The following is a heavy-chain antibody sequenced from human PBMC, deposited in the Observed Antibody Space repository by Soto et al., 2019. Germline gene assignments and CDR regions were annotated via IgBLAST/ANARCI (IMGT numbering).Heavy chain of an antibody. J-gene: IGHJ3*02. CDR2: MNPNSGNT. CDR1: GGTFSSYT. CDR3: ARRYCISTSCYHDAFDI. Sequence: ASVKVSCKASGGTFSSYTVSWVRQATGQGLEWMGWMNPNSGNTGYAQKFQGRVTMTRNTSISTAYMELSSLRSEDTAVYYCARRYCISTSCYHDAFDIWGQGTMVTVSS. V-gene: IGHV1-8*02. D-gene: IGHD2-2*01.